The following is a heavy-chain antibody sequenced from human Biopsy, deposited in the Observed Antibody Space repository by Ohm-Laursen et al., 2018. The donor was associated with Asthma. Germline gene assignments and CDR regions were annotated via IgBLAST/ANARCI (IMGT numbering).Heavy chain of an antibody. CDR1: GYTFISYA. Sequence: VKVSCNASGYTFISYAIHWVRQAPGQRLEWMGWINAGNGNTKYSQKFQGRVTITRDTSASTAYMELSSLRSEDTAVYYCARTYYDFLTGQVNDAFDIWGQGTMVTVSS. J-gene: IGHJ3*02. CDR3: ARTYYDFLTGQVNDAFDI. V-gene: IGHV1-3*01. CDR2: INAGNGNT. D-gene: IGHD3-9*01.